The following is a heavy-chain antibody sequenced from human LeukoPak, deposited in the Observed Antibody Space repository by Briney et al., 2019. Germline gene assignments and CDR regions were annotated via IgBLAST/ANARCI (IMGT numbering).Heavy chain of an antibody. D-gene: IGHD6-13*01. CDR1: GYTFTSYG. CDR2: ISAYNGNT. Sequence: ASVKVSCKASGYTFTSYGISWVRQAPGQGLEWMGWISAYNGNTNYAQKLQGRVTMTTDPSTSTAYMELRSLRSDDTAVYYCARSLDSSSWEGDDAFDIWGRGTMVTVSS. V-gene: IGHV1-18*01. J-gene: IGHJ3*02. CDR3: ARSLDSSSWEGDDAFDI.